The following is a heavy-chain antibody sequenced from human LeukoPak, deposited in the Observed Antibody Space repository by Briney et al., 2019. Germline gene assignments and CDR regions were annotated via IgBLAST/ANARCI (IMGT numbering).Heavy chain of an antibody. CDR3: ARSKNSVVPTAQDY. J-gene: IGHJ4*02. D-gene: IGHD2-2*01. Sequence: GGSLRLSCAASGFTFSSYGMHWVRQAPGKGLEWVAFIRYDGSNKDYADSVKGRFPISRDNSKNTLYLQMNSLRAEDTAVYYCARSKNSVVPTAQDYWGQGTLVTVSS. CDR1: GFTFSSYG. CDR2: IRYDGSNK. V-gene: IGHV3-30*02.